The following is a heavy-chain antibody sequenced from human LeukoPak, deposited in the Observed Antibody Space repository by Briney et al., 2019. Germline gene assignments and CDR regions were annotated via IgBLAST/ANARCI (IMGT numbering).Heavy chain of an antibody. V-gene: IGHV4-39*01. CDR3: ATHAPYSNYGS. D-gene: IGHD4-11*01. CDR2: FYYSGIT. Sequence: PSETLSLTCTVSGGSISSSNYYWGWIRQPPGKGLEWIGSFYYSGITYYSPSLKSRVTLSVDTSKNQFSLKLSSVTAADTAVYYCATHAPYSNYGSWGQGTLVTVSS. CDR1: GGSISSSNYY. J-gene: IGHJ5*02.